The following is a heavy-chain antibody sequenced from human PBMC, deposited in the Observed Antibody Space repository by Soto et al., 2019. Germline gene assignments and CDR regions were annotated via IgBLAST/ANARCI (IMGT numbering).Heavy chain of an antibody. CDR2: INSDGSST. CDR1: GFTFSSYW. V-gene: IGHV3-74*01. CDR3: ARVVRGYYYGSGRGYYGMDV. J-gene: IGHJ6*02. Sequence: EVQLVESGGGLVQPGGSLRLSCAASGFTFSSYWMHWVRQAPGKGLVWVSRINSDGSSTSYADSVKGRFTISRDNAKNTLYLQMNSLRAEDTAVYYCARVVRGYYYGSGRGYYGMDVWGQGTTVTVSS. D-gene: IGHD3-10*01.